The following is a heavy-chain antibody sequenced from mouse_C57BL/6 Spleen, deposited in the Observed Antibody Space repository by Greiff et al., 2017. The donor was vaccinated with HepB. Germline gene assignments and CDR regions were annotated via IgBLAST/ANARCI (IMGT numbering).Heavy chain of an antibody. CDR1: GYAFSSSW. J-gene: IGHJ4*01. Sequence: VQLQQSGPELVKPGASVKISCKASGYAFSSSWMNWVKQRPGKGLEWIGRIYPGDGDTNYNGKFKGKATLTADKSSSTAYMQLSSLTSEDSAVYFCARGGYYYGSNYAMDYWGQGTSVTVSS. CDR2: IYPGDGDT. CDR3: ARGGYYYGSNYAMDY. D-gene: IGHD1-1*01. V-gene: IGHV1-82*01.